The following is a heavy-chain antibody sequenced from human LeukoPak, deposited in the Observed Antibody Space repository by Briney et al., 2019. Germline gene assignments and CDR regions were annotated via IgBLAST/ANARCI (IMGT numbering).Heavy chain of an antibody. CDR2: IYPGDSDT. V-gene: IGHV5-51*01. Sequence: GESLKISCKGSGYNFTSYWIGWVRQMPGKGLEWMGIIYPGDSDTRYSPSFQGQVTISADKSISTAYLQWSSLKASDTAMYYCARLHDYGDRGDAFDIWGQGTMVTVSS. CDR1: GYNFTSYW. CDR3: ARLHDYGDRGDAFDI. J-gene: IGHJ3*02. D-gene: IGHD4-17*01.